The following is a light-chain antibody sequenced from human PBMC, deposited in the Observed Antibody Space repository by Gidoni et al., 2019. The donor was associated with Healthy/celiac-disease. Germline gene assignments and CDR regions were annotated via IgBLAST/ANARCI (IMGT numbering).Light chain of an antibody. J-gene: IGKJ2*01. CDR3: QQYGSSPST. CDR2: GAS. CDR1: QSVSSSY. V-gene: IGKV3-20*01. Sequence: EIVVTQSPGTLSLSPGERATLSCRASQSVSSSYLAWYQQKPGQAPRLLIYGASSRATCIPDRFSGSGSGTDFTLTISRLEPEDFAVYYCQQYGSSPSTFGQGTKLEIK.